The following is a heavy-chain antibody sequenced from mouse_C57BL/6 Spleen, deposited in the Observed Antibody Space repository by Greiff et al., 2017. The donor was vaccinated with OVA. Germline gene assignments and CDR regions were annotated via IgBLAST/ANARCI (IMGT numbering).Heavy chain of an antibody. CDR2: IDPSDSYT. D-gene: IGHD3-2*02. J-gene: IGHJ2*01. CDR3: ARDSSGYNDY. Sequence: QVQLKQPGAELVKPGASVKLSCKASGYTFTSYWMQWVKQRPGQGLEWIGEIDPSDSYTNYTQKFKGKATLTVDTSSSTAYMQLSSLTSEDSAVYYCARDSSGYNDYWGQGTTLTVSS. V-gene: IGHV1-50*01. CDR1: GYTFTSYW.